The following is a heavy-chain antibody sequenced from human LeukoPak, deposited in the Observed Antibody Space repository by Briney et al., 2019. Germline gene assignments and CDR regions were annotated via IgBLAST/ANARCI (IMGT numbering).Heavy chain of an antibody. D-gene: IGHD5-12*01. V-gene: IGHV1-18*01. CDR3: ARDDALVATGSFDY. Sequence: PSVKVSCKASGYTFTSYGINWVRQAPGQGLEWMGWISDYNGNTNYAQKLQGRVTMTTDTSTSTAYMELRSLRSDDTAVYYCARDDALVATGSFDYWGQGTLVTVSS. J-gene: IGHJ4*02. CDR2: ISDYNGNT. CDR1: GYTFTSYG.